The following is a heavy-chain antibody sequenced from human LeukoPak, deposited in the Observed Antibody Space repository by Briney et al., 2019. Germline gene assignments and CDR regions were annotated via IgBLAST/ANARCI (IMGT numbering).Heavy chain of an antibody. J-gene: IGHJ5*02. CDR3: ARSLVVPAAIFHNWFDP. D-gene: IGHD2-2*01. V-gene: IGHV4-59*11. CDR1: GFTFSTHT. CDR2: IYYSGST. Sequence: GSLRLSCVASGFTFSTHTMYWIRQPPGKGLEWIGYIYYSGSTNYNPSLKSRVTISVDTSKNQFSLKLSSVTAADTAVYYCARSLVVPAAIFHNWFDPWGQGTLVTVSS.